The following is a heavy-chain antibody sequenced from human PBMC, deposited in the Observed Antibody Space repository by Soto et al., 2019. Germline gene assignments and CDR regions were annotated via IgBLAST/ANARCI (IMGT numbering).Heavy chain of an antibody. V-gene: IGHV4-59*01. J-gene: IGHJ5*02. Sequence: QVQLQESGPGLVKPSETLSLTCTVSGGSISSYYWSWIRQPPGKGLEWIGYIYYSGSTNYNPSLTSRVTISVDTSKNQFSLKLSSVTAADTAVYYCARGISGYANWFDPWGQGTLVTVSS. CDR3: ARGISGYANWFDP. CDR1: GGSISSYY. D-gene: IGHD3-22*01. CDR2: IYYSGST.